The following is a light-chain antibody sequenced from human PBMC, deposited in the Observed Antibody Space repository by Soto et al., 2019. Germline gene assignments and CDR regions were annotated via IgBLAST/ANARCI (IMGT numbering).Light chain of an antibody. CDR2: GAS. J-gene: IGKJ1*01. V-gene: IGKV3-20*01. CDR3: QQYGCSPGT. Sequence: EIVLTQSPGTLSLSPGERGTLSCRASQSVSSSYLAWYQQKPGQAPRLLIYGASSRVTGIPDRFSGSGSGSDFSLTIPRLEPDDFAVYYCQQYGCSPGTFGQGTKVEIK. CDR1: QSVSSSY.